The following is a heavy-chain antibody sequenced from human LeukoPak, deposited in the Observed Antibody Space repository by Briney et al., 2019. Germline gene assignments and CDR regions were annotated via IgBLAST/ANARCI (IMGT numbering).Heavy chain of an antibody. CDR1: GFTFSSYW. CDR2: IKQDGSEK. V-gene: IGHV3-7*03. Sequence: GGSLRLSCAASGFTFSSYWMSWVRQAPGKGLEWVANIKQDGSEKYYVDSVKGRFTISRDDAKNSLYLQMNSLRAEDTAVYYCAREVAGTGGYYFDYWGQGTLVTVSS. D-gene: IGHD6-13*01. CDR3: AREVAGTGGYYFDY. J-gene: IGHJ4*02.